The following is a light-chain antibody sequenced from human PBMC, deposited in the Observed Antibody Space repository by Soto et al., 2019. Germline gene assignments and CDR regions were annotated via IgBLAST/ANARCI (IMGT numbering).Light chain of an antibody. CDR1: QSVSSN. CDR3: QQYNNWTPTWT. J-gene: IGKJ1*01. Sequence: EIVMTQSPATLSVSPGERATLSCRASQSVSSNLAWYQQKPGQAPRLLIYGASTRATGIPARFSGSGSGTEFTLTISSLQPEDFAVYYCQQYNNWTPTWTFGQGTKVEIK. CDR2: GAS. V-gene: IGKV3-15*01.